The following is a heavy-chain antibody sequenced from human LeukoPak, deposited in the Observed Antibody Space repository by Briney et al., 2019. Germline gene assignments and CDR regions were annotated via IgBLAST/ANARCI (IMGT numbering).Heavy chain of an antibody. CDR2: IYYSGST. CDR3: ARHEVRGARSFDY. J-gene: IGHJ4*02. V-gene: IGHV4-39*01. D-gene: IGHD3-10*01. Sequence: SETLSLTCTVSGGSISSSSYYWGWIRQPPGKGLEWIGTIYYSGSTYYNPPPKSRVTISVDTSKNQFSLKLSSVTAADTAVYYCARHEVRGARSFDYWGQGTLVTVSS. CDR1: GGSISSSSYY.